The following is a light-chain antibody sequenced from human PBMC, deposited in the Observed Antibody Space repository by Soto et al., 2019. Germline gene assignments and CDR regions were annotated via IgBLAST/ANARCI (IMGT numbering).Light chain of an antibody. CDR2: LEGSGSY. CDR1: SGHSSYI. Sequence: QSVLTQSSSASASLGSSVKHTCTLSSGHSSYIIAWHQQQPGKAPRYLMKLEGSGSYNKGSGVPDRFSGSSSGADRYLTISNLQFEDEADYYSETWDSNTRVFGGGTKLTVL. V-gene: IGLV4-60*02. CDR3: ETWDSNTRV. J-gene: IGLJ3*02.